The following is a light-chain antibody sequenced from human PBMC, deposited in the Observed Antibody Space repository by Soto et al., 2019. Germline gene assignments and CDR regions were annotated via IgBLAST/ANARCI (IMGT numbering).Light chain of an antibody. V-gene: IGLV2-14*01. CDR2: EVT. J-gene: IGLJ1*01. CDR1: SSDVGRFNF. Sequence: QSVLTQPASVSGSPGQSITISCTGTSSDVGRFNFVSWFQQHPGKAPKLLTYEVTKRPSGVSNRFSGSKSGNTASLTISGLQTEDEADYYCSSYTTRSTYVFGTGTRSPS. CDR3: SSYTTRSTYV.